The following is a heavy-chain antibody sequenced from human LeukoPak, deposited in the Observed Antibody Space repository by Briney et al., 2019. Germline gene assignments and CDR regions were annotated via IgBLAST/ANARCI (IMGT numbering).Heavy chain of an antibody. J-gene: IGHJ4*02. Sequence: SETLSLACAVYGGSFSGYYWSWIRQPPGKGLEWIGEINHSGSTNYNPSLKSRVTISVDTSKNQFSLKLSSVTAADTAVYYCARADSSGYDPLHFDYWGQGTLVTVSS. CDR3: ARADSSGYDPLHFDY. CDR1: GGSFSGYY. D-gene: IGHD5-12*01. CDR2: INHSGST. V-gene: IGHV4-34*01.